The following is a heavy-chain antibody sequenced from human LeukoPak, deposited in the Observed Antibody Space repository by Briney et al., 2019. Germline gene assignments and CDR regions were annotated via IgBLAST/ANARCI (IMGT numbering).Heavy chain of an antibody. CDR2: LNPSGGST. CDR3: ARDGGYGDYYFDY. CDR1: GYIFTSSA. D-gene: IGHD4-17*01. V-gene: IGHV1-46*01. J-gene: IGHJ4*02. Sequence: ASVKVSCKASGYIFTSSAMNWVRQAPGQGLEWMGILNPSGGSTTYAQKFQGRVTMTRDTSTTTVYMELSSLRSEDTAVYYCARDGGYGDYYFDYWGQGTLVTVSS.